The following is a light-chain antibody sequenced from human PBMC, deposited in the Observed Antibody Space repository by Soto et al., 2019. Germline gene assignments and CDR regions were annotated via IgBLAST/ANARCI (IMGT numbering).Light chain of an antibody. Sequence: DIQMTQSPSSLSASVGDRVTITCRASQGISNYLAWYQQKPGKVPKFLIYGASTLQSGVPSRFSGSGSGTEFTLTISTLQPEDVATYYCQKYGSAPFTFGPGTRVDVK. V-gene: IGKV1-27*01. CDR1: QGISNY. CDR3: QKYGSAPFT. J-gene: IGKJ3*01. CDR2: GAS.